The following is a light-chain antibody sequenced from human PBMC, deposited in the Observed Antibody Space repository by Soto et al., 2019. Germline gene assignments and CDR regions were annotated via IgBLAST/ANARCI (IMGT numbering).Light chain of an antibody. CDR1: SSNIGSNT. CDR2: SNN. V-gene: IGLV1-44*01. CDR3: AAWDDSLNGVV. Sequence: QSVLTQPPSAYGTPGQRVTISCSGSSSNIGSNTVNWYQQLPGTAPKLLIYSNNQRPSGVPDRFSGSKSGTSASLDISGLQSEDEADYYCAAWDDSLNGVVFGGGTKLTVL. J-gene: IGLJ2*01.